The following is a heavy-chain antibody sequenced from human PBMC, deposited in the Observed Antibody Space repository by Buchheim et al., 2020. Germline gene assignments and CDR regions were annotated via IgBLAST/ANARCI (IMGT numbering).Heavy chain of an antibody. CDR1: GGSFSGYY. D-gene: IGHD5-12*01. CDR3: AREGGYDGTGGWFDP. J-gene: IGHJ5*02. Sequence: QVQLQQWGAGLLKPSETLSPTCAVYGGSFSGYYWSWIRQPPGKGLEWIGEINHSGSTNYNPSLKSRVTISVDTSKNQFSLKLSSVTAADTAVYYCAREGGYDGTGGWFDPWGQGTL. CDR2: INHSGST. V-gene: IGHV4-34*01.